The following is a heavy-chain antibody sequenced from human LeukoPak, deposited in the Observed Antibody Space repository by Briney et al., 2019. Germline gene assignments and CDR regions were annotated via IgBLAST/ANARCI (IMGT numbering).Heavy chain of an antibody. CDR1: GFTFSSYA. CDR3: SCVLWFGNPGFDY. V-gene: IGHV3-30-3*01. D-gene: IGHD3-10*01. Sequence: GGPLRLSCAASGFTFSSYAMHWVRKAPGKGLEGVAFISYEGSNKYYADSVKGRFTISRDNSKNTLYLQMNSLRAEDTAVYYCSCVLWFGNPGFDYCGQGTLATVAS. CDR2: ISYEGSNK. J-gene: IGHJ4*02.